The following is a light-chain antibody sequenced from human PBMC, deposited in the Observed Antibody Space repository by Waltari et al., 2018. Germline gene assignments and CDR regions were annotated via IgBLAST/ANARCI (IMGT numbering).Light chain of an antibody. CDR2: GAS. Sequence: EIVLTQSPGTLSLSVGERATVSCRARESGSRALAWYQQKPGQAPRLLIYGASTRATGIPDRFSGGGSGTDFSLTISRLGPDDFAVYYCQHYLRLPVTFGQGTTVEI. CDR1: ESGSRA. CDR3: QHYLRLPVT. J-gene: IGKJ1*01. V-gene: IGKV3-20*01.